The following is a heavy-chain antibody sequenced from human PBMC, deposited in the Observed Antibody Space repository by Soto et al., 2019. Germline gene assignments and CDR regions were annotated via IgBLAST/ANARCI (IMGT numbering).Heavy chain of an antibody. D-gene: IGHD3-3*01. V-gene: IGHV1-69*13. CDR2: IIPIFGTA. CDR1: GGTFSSYA. Sequence: GASVKVSCKASGGTFSSYAISWVRQAPGQGLEWMGGIIPIFGTANYAQKFQGRVTITADESTSTAYMELSSLRSEDTAVYYCARDTRGFLDEGXDYWGQGTLVTVSS. J-gene: IGHJ4*02. CDR3: ARDTRGFLDEGXDY.